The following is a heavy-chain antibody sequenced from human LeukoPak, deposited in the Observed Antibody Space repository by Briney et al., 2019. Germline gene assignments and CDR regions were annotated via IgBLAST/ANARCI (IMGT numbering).Heavy chain of an antibody. D-gene: IGHD6-13*01. Sequence: SETLSLTCTVSGASMTNDYWSWIRQSPGKGLEWIGYIYYSGNTDYNPSLKSRVTISADTSKNQFSLKMSSMTAADTAVYYCAREREYSSSWYFDYWGQGALVTVSP. CDR2: IYYSGNT. J-gene: IGHJ4*02. CDR3: AREREYSSSWYFDY. CDR1: GASMTNDY. V-gene: IGHV4-59*01.